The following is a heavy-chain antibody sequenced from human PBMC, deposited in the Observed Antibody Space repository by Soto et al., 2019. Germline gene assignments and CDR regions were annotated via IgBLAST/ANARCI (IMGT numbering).Heavy chain of an antibody. CDR2: IYYSGST. D-gene: IGHD2-15*01. J-gene: IGHJ5*02. V-gene: IGHV4-59*01. CDR3: ARDYGYCSSGGCYENWFGP. Sequence: SETLSLTCTVSGGSIRSYYWSWIRQPPGKGLEWIGYIYYSGSTNYNPSLKSRVTISVDTSKNQFSLKLSSVTAADTAIYYCARDYGYCSSGGCYENWFGPWGRGTLVTVSS. CDR1: GGSIRSYY.